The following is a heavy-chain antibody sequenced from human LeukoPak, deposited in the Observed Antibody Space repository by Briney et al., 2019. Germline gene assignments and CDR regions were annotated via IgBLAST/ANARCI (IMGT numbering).Heavy chain of an antibody. Sequence: GRSLRLSCAASGFTFDDYAMHWVRRAPGKGLEWVSGISWNSGSIGYADSVKGRFTISRDNAKNSLYLQMNSLRAEDTALYYCAKGDGRAFDIWGQGTMVTVSS. D-gene: IGHD5-24*01. CDR2: ISWNSGSI. J-gene: IGHJ3*02. CDR1: GFTFDDYA. CDR3: AKGDGRAFDI. V-gene: IGHV3-9*01.